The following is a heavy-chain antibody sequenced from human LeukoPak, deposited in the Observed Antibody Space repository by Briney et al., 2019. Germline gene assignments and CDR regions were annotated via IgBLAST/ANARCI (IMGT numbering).Heavy chain of an antibody. CDR1: GFTFSSYA. D-gene: IGHD2-2*02. J-gene: IGHJ5*02. Sequence: GGSLRLSCAASGFTFSSYAMGWVRQAPGKGLEWVSTISGSGGSTYYADSVKGRFTISRDNSKNTLYLQMNSLRAEDTAVYYCASCSSTSCYTSKNWFDPWGQGTLVTVSS. CDR3: ASCSSTSCYTSKNWFDP. V-gene: IGHV3-23*01. CDR2: ISGSGGST.